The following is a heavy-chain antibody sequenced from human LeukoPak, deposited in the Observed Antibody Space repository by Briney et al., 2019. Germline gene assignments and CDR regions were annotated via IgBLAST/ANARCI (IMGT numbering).Heavy chain of an antibody. V-gene: IGHV1-8*01. CDR2: VNPSNGNT. Sequence: ASVKVSCKASGFIFTSYAINWVRQATGQGLEWMGWVNPSNGNTGFAQKFQGRLTMTRDTSLSTAYMELSSLRSEDTAVYFCARGSSEEMATIAYWGQGTLVTVSS. CDR1: GFIFTSYA. J-gene: IGHJ4*02. D-gene: IGHD5-24*01. CDR3: ARGSSEEMATIAY.